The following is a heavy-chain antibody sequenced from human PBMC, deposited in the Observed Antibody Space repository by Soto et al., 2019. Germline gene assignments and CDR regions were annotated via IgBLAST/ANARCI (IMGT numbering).Heavy chain of an antibody. J-gene: IGHJ4*02. Sequence: GGSLRLSCAASGFPFDSYAMSWVRQAPGKGLEWFSAINDSGGSTYYADSVKGRFTISRDNSKNVLSLHMNSLRAEDSAVYYCVKGSRSSRPYYFDYWGQGALVTVSS. CDR2: INDSGGST. D-gene: IGHD2-2*01. V-gene: IGHV3-23*01. CDR1: GFPFDSYA. CDR3: VKGSRSSRPYYFDY.